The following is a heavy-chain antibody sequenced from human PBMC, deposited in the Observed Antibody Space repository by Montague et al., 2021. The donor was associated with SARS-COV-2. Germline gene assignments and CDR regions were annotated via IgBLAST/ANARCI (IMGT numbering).Heavy chain of an antibody. CDR1: GFSLSTSGMC. J-gene: IGHJ4*02. CDR3: AREYSSGVYFDY. V-gene: IGHV2-70*11. CDR2: IDWDDDK. D-gene: IGHD6-19*01. Sequence: PALVKPTQTLTLTCTFSGFSLSTSGMCVSWVRQPPGKALEWLARIDWDDDKYYSTSLKTRLTISKDTSKNQVVLTMTNMDPVDTATYYCAREYSSGVYFDYGGQGTLGTVSS.